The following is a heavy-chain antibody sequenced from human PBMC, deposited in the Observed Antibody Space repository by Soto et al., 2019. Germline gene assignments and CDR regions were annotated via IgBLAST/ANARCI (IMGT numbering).Heavy chain of an antibody. CDR1: GFTFSSYA. J-gene: IGHJ4*02. CDR3: AKRATGTYFYY. Sequence: EVQLLESGGGLVQPGGSLRLSCAASGFTFSSYAMNWVRQAPGKGLEWVSVISGSGGSTYYADSVKGRFTISRDNSKNTLHLQMNSLRAEDTAVYYCAKRATGTYFYYWGQGTLVTVSS. V-gene: IGHV3-23*01. D-gene: IGHD1-1*01. CDR2: ISGSGGST.